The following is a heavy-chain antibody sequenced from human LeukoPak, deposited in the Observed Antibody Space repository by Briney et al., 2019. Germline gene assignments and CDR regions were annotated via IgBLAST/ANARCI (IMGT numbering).Heavy chain of an antibody. V-gene: IGHV4-34*01. D-gene: IGHD3-10*01. J-gene: IGHJ4*02. CDR3: ASRWFGEPFDD. Sequence: SETLSLTCAVYGGSFSGYYWSWIRQPPGKGLEWIGEINHSGSTNYNPSLKSRVTISVDTSKNQFSLKLSSVTAADTAVYYCASRWFGEPFDDSGQGTLVTASS. CDR1: GGSFSGYY. CDR2: INHSGST.